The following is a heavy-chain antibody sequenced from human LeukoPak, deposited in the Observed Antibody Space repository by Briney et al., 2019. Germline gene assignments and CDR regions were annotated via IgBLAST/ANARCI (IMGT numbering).Heavy chain of an antibody. CDR2: ISGSGGST. V-gene: IGHV3-23*01. CDR1: GFTFSSYA. Sequence: GGSLRLAWAASGFTFSSYAMSWVRQAPGKGLEWVSAISGSGGSTYYADSGKGRFTISRDNSKNTLYLQMNSLRAEDTAVYYCANELEGFDYWGQGTLVTVSS. J-gene: IGHJ4*02. D-gene: IGHD1-1*01. CDR3: ANELEGFDY.